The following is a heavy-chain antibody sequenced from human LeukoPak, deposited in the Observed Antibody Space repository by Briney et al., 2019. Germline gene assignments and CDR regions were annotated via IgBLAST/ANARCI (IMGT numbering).Heavy chain of an antibody. CDR2: IIPIFGTA. CDR1: GGTFSSYA. D-gene: IGHD6-19*01. Sequence: SVKVSCKASGGTFSSYAISWVRQAPGQGLEWMGGIIPIFGTANCAQKFQGRVTITADESTSTAYMELSSLRSEDTAVYYCAREAVAGTNWFDPWGQGTLVTVSS. J-gene: IGHJ5*02. V-gene: IGHV1-69*13. CDR3: AREAVAGTNWFDP.